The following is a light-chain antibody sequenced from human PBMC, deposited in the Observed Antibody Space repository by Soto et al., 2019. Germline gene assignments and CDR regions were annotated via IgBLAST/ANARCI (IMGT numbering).Light chain of an antibody. CDR1: SSDLGGYNL. J-gene: IGLJ3*02. Sequence: QSALTQPPSASGSPGQSVTISCTGTSSDLGGYNLVSWYQQHPGKSPKLLIYEVTKRPSGVPDRFSGSKSGSTASLTVSGXXXXDEADYYCTSYAGSNNLVFGGGTKLTVL. CDR2: EVT. CDR3: TSYAGSNNLV. V-gene: IGLV2-8*01.